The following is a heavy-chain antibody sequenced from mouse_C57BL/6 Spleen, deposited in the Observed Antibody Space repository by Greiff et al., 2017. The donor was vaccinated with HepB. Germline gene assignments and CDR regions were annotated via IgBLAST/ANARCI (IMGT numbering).Heavy chain of an antibody. J-gene: IGHJ1*03. CDR2: IYPRSGNT. CDR3: ARERGNYGYFDV. V-gene: IGHV1-81*01. CDR1: GYTFTSYG. Sequence: VKLVESGAELARPGASVKLSCKASGYTFTSYGISWVKQRTGQGLEWIGEIYPRSGNTYYNEKFKGKATLTADKSSSTAYMELRSLTSEDSAVYFCARERGNYGYFDVWGTGTTVTVSS. D-gene: IGHD2-1*01.